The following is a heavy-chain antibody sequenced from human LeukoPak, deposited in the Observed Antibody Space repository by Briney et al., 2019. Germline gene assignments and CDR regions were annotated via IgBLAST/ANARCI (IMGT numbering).Heavy chain of an antibody. Sequence: GGPLRLSCAASGFTFSSYGMHWVRQAPGKGLEWVAVIWYDGSNKYYADSVKGRFTISRDNSKNTLYLQMNSLRAEDTAVYYCARDNCSGGSCYADYWGQGTLVTVSS. V-gene: IGHV3-33*01. CDR2: IWYDGSNK. J-gene: IGHJ4*02. CDR3: ARDNCSGGSCYADY. D-gene: IGHD2-15*01. CDR1: GFTFSSYG.